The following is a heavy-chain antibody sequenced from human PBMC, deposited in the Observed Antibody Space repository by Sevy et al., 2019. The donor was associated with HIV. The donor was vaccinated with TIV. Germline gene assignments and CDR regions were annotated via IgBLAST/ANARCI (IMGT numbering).Heavy chain of an antibody. CDR2: IKRKTDGGKT. D-gene: IGHD3-10*01. CDR1: GFTFSNAW. CDR3: TTDSKIRGLSALLDY. Sequence: GGSLRLSCVASGFTFSNAWMSWVRQAPGKGLEWVGRIKRKTDGGKTDYAAPVKGRFTISRDESKNTLYLQMNSLKTEDTAMYYCTTDSKIRGLSALLDYWGQGTLVTVSS. J-gene: IGHJ4*02. V-gene: IGHV3-15*01.